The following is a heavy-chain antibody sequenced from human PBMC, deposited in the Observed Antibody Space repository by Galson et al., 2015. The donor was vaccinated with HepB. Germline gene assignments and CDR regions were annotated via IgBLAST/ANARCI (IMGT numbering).Heavy chain of an antibody. CDR2: INRDGSEK. J-gene: IGHJ4*02. V-gene: IGHV3-7*03. CDR1: GFTFSDSW. CDR3: ATDVGGD. Sequence: SLRLSCAASGFTFSDSWMTWVRQVPGKGLEWVANINRDGSEKYYTDSVKGRFTISRDNAKNSLCLQMSSLRAEDTALYYCATDVGGDWGQGTLVTVSS. D-gene: IGHD1-26*01.